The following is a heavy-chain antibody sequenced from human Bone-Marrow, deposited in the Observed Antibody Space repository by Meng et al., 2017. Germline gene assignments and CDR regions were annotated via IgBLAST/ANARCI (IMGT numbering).Heavy chain of an antibody. Sequence: SVKVSCKASGRTFSSYAISWVRQAPGQGLEWMGGIIPIFGTANYAQKFQGRVTITADKSTSTAYMELSSLRSEDTAVYYCARDSAGSYYDSSGYYSHYYGMDVWGQGTTVTVSS. CDR1: GRTFSSYA. D-gene: IGHD3-22*01. CDR2: IIPIFGTA. J-gene: IGHJ6*02. CDR3: ARDSAGSYYDSSGYYSHYYGMDV. V-gene: IGHV1-69*06.